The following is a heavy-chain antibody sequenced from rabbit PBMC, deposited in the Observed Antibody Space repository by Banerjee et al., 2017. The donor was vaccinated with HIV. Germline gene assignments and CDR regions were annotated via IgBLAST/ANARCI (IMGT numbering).Heavy chain of an antibody. CDR2: IYAGSSGST. V-gene: IGHV1S40*01. Sequence: QSLEESGGDLVKPGASLTLTCTASGFSFSSSYWICWVRQAPGKGLEWIACIYAGSSGSTYYASWAKGRFTISKTSSTTVTLQMTSLTAADTATYFCARNSATGGAKYFNLWGPGTLVTVS. CDR1: GFSFSSSYW. CDR3: ARNSATGGAKYFNL. D-gene: IGHD7-1*01. J-gene: IGHJ4*01.